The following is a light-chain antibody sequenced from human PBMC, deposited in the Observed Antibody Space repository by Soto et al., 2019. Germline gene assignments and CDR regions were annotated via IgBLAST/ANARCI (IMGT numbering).Light chain of an antibody. CDR3: QQRSNWRGT. CDR2: DAS. J-gene: IGKJ1*01. V-gene: IGKV3-11*01. CDR1: QSVSSY. Sequence: EIVLTQSPATLSLSPGERATLSCRASQSVSSYLAWYQQKPGQAPRLLIYDASNRATGIPARFSGSGSGTDFTLTISSLEPEDFAVYYYQQRSNWRGTLGQGTKVDI.